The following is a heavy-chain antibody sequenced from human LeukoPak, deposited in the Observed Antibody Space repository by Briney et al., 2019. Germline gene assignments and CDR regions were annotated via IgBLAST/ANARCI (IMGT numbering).Heavy chain of an antibody. CDR2: INPSGGNT. CDR3: ARLYHGVNGDAVFTI. Sequence: ASVKVSCTASGYTFTSYHMRWIRQAPGQGLEWMGMINPSGGNTRYEQKFQGRVTMTRDTFTSTVYMELSSLRSEDTAVYYCARLYHGVNGDAVFTIWGQGTMVTVSS. CDR1: GYTFTSYH. V-gene: IGHV1-46*01. J-gene: IGHJ3*02. D-gene: IGHD4-23*01.